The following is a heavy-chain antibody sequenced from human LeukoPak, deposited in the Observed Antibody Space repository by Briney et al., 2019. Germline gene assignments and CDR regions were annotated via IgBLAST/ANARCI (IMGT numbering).Heavy chain of an antibody. J-gene: IGHJ5*02. CDR1: GLTFNNLP. D-gene: IGHD2-15*01. CDR3: ATFCSGGDCYSFAP. CDR2: IIGSGGNT. V-gene: IGHV3-23*01. Sequence: GGSLRLSCAPSGLTFNNLPMTWFRRAQGKGLKWFSPIIGSGGNTDYADSVKGRLTISRDNSKETLFLQMDSLRVEDTAVYYCATFCSGGDCYSFAPWGQGTLVTVSS.